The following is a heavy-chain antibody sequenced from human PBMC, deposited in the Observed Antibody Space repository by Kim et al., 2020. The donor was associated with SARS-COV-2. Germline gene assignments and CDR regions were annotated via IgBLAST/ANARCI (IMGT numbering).Heavy chain of an antibody. J-gene: IGHJ6*02. CDR3: ARRLVVVVAARYYYYGMDV. D-gene: IGHD2-15*01. CDR1: GYTFTSYY. Sequence: ASVKVSCKASGYTFTSYYMHWVRQAPGQGLEWMGIINPSGGSTSYAQKFQGRVTMTRDTSTSTVYMELSSLRSEDTAVYYCARRLVVVVAARYYYYGMDVWGQGTTVSVSS. CDR2: INPSGGST. V-gene: IGHV1-46*01.